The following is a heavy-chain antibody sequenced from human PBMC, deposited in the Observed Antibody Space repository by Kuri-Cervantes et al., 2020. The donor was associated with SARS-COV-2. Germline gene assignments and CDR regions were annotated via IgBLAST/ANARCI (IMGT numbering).Heavy chain of an antibody. CDR2: ISYDGSNK. J-gene: IGHJ4*02. CDR1: GFTFDNFA. CDR3: ASSGNWNDDFDY. D-gene: IGHD1-1*01. V-gene: IGHV3-30-3*01. Sequence: GESLKISCAASGFTFDNFAMHWVRQAPGKGLEWVAVISYDGSNKNYADSVKGRFTVSRDNAKNSLYLQMNSLRAEDTAIDYCASSGNWNDDFDYWGQGTLVTVSS.